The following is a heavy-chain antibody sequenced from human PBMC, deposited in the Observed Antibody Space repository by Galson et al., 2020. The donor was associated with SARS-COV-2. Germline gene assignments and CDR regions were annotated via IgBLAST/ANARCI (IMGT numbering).Heavy chain of an antibody. D-gene: IGHD3-10*01. J-gene: IGHJ4*02. CDR2: IYYSGST. CDR1: GGSISSYY. Sequence: SETLSLTCTVSGGSISSYYWSWIRQPPGKGLEWIGYIYYSGSTNYNPSLKSRVTISVDTSTNQFSLKLSSVTAADTAVYYCARAQHYGSGSHFDYWGQGTLVTVSS. CDR3: ARAQHYGSGSHFDY. V-gene: IGHV4-59*13.